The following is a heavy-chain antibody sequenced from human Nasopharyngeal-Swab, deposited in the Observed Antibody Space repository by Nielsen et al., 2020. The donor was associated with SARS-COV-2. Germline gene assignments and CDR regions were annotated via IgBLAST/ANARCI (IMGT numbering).Heavy chain of an antibody. CDR1: GFTFSSYS. CDR3: ARALAIRFLEWLFFDGMDV. V-gene: IGHV3-21*01. J-gene: IGHJ6*02. CDR2: ISSSSSYI. D-gene: IGHD3-3*01. Sequence: GESLKISCAASGFTFSSYSMNWVRQAPGKGLEWVSSISSSSSYIYYVDSVKGRFTISRDNAKNSLYLQMNSLRAEDTAVYCCARALAIRFLEWLFFDGMDVWGQGTTVTVSS.